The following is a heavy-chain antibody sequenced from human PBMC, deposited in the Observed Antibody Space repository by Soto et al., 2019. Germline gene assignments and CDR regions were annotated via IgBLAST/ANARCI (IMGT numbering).Heavy chain of an antibody. CDR3: ARAAGIAVAGTHADY. D-gene: IGHD6-19*01. V-gene: IGHV3-43*01. J-gene: IGHJ4*02. CDR1: GFTFDDHT. Sequence: EVQLVVSGGLVVRPGGSLRLSCAGSGFTFDDHTMHWVRQAPGKGLEWVSLITWDAGSAFYADSVRGRFTISRDNSKNSLYLQMNSLRTEDSALYYCARAAGIAVAGTHADYWGQGTLVTVSS. CDR2: ITWDAGSA.